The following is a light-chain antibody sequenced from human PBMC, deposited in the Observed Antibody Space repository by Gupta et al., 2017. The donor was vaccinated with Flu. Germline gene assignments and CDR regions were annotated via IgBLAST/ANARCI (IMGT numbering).Light chain of an antibody. Sequence: QSVLTQPPSVSAAPGQKVTIPCSGSSSNIGINYVSWYQLRPGTAPELLIYDNDKRPSGIPDRFTGSKSGTSATLGITGLQTGDEADYYCGTWDNSLSAVVFGGGTKLAVL. CDR3: GTWDNSLSAVV. J-gene: IGLJ2*01. V-gene: IGLV1-51*01. CDR2: DND. CDR1: SSNIGINY.